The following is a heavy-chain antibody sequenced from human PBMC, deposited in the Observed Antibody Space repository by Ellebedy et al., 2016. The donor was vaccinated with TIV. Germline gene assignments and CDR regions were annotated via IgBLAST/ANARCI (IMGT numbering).Heavy chain of an antibody. J-gene: IGHJ4*02. CDR2: VWYDGSDK. CDR3: ARESCNNINCYFDY. Sequence: GESLKISCAASGFTFSTYGLHWVRQAPGKGLEWVAVVWYDGSDKYYADSVKGRFTISRDNSKNTLFLQMNSLRAEDTAVYYCARESCNNINCYFDYWGLGTLVTVSS. D-gene: IGHD2/OR15-2a*01. CDR1: GFTFSTYG. V-gene: IGHV3-33*01.